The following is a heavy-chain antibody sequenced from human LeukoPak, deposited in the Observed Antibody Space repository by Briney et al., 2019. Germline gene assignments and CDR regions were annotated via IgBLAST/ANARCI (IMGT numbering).Heavy chain of an antibody. V-gene: IGHV1-2*02. CDR3: ARGWEPDAFDI. D-gene: IGHD1-26*01. Sequence: ASVKVSCKASGYTFTGYYMHWVRQAPGQGLEWMGWINPNSGGTNYAQKFQGRVTMTRNTSISTAYMELSSLRSEDTAVYYCARGWEPDAFDIWGQGTMVTVSS. CDR1: GYTFTGYY. CDR2: INPNSGGT. J-gene: IGHJ3*02.